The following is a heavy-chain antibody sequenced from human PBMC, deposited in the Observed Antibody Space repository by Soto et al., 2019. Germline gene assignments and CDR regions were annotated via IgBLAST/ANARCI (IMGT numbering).Heavy chain of an antibody. Sequence: GGSLRLSCAASGFTFSSYAMHWARQAPGKGLEWVAVISYDGSNKYYADSVKGRFTISRDNSKNTLYLQMNSLRAEDTAVYYCARDQGYYDFWSGYFADYYYYGMDVWGQGTTVTVSS. CDR2: ISYDGSNK. CDR3: ARDQGYYDFWSGYFADYYYYGMDV. D-gene: IGHD3-3*01. V-gene: IGHV3-30-3*01. J-gene: IGHJ6*02. CDR1: GFTFSSYA.